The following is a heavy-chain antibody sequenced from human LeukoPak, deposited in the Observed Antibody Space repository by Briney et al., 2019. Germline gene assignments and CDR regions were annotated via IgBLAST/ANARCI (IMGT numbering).Heavy chain of an antibody. D-gene: IGHD3-10*01. Sequence: SETLSLTCAVYGGSFSGYYWSWIRQPPGKGLEWIGEINHSGSTNYNPSLKSRVTISVVTSKNQFSLKLSSVTAADTAVYYCARRKVRGVMRYYYYYGMDVWGQGTTVTVSS. CDR3: ARRKVRGVMRYYYYYGMDV. CDR1: GGSFSGYY. J-gene: IGHJ6*02. CDR2: INHSGST. V-gene: IGHV4-34*01.